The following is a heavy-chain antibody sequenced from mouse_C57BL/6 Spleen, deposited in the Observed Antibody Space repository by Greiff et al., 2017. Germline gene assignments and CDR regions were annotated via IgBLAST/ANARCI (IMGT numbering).Heavy chain of an antibody. J-gene: IGHJ4*01. CDR2: IRNKANGYTT. V-gene: IGHV7-3*01. CDR1: GFTFTDYY. D-gene: IGHD1-1*02. Sequence: EVQGVESGGGLVQPGGSLSLSCAASGFTFTDYYMSWVRQPPGKALEWLGFIRNKANGYTTEYNASVKGRFTISRDNSQSILYLQMNALRAEDSATYYCAISYGPMDYWGQGTSVTVSS. CDR3: AISYGPMDY.